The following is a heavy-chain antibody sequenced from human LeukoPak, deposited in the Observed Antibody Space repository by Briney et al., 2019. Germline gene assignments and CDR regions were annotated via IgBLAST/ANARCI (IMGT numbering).Heavy chain of an antibody. J-gene: IGHJ4*02. CDR1: GGSISSGGYY. CDR2: IYYTGTT. D-gene: IGHD5-18*01. CDR3: ARAKGYSYGLDY. Sequence: SETLSLTCTVSGGSISSGGYYWSWIRQHPGEGLEWIGYIYYTGTTYFNPSLKNRLTISVDTSKNQFSLKLSTVTAADTAAYYCARAKGYSYGLDYWGQGTLVTVSS. V-gene: IGHV4-31*03.